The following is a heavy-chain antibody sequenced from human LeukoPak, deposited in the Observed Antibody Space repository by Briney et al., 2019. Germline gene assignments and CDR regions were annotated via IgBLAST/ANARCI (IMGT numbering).Heavy chain of an antibody. J-gene: IGHJ4*02. CDR1: GFTFTSYA. CDR3: AKAQQLWYHFDY. Sequence: GGSLRLSCAASGFTFTSYAMHWVRQAPGKGLEWVSGISWNSGTIDYADSVKGRFTISRDNAKNSLYLQMNSLTAEDTAVYYCAKAQQLWYHFDYWGQGTLVTVSS. D-gene: IGHD5-18*01. CDR2: ISWNSGTI. V-gene: IGHV3-9*01.